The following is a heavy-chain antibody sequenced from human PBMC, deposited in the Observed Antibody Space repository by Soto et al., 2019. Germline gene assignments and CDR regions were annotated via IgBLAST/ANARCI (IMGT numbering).Heavy chain of an antibody. J-gene: IGHJ3*02. Sequence: SETLSLTCTVSGGSISSYYWSWIRQPPGKGLEWIGYIYYSGSTNYNPSLKSRVTISVDTSKNQFSLKLSSVTAADTAVYYCARELGSGWYRLHNWFGELFYAFDIWGQGTMVTVSS. CDR3: ARELGSGWYRLHNWFGELFYAFDI. V-gene: IGHV4-59*01. CDR2: IYYSGST. CDR1: GGSISSYY. D-gene: IGHD3-10*01.